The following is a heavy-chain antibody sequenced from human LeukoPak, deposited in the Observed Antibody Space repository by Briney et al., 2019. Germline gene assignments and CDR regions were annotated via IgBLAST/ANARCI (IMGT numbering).Heavy chain of an antibody. V-gene: IGHV1-18*01. CDR1: GYTFSSYA. D-gene: IGHD3-3*01. CDR3: ARGYDFWSGYPNFDY. Sequence: ASVKVSCKASGYTFSSYAISWVRQAPGQGLEWMGWISTYNGNTNYAQNLQGRVTMTTDTSTSTAYMELRSLRSDDTAVYYCARGYDFWSGYPNFDYWGQGTLVTVSS. J-gene: IGHJ4*02. CDR2: ISTYNGNT.